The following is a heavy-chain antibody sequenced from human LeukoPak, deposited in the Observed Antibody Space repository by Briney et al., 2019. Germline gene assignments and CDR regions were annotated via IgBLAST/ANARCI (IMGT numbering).Heavy chain of an antibody. Sequence: SQTLSLTCVISGDSVSSNNAAWSWIRQSPSRGLEWLGRTYYRSKWYNDYAVSVKGRISINPDTSKKQFFLQLNSVTPEDTAVYYCARGSANAFDVWGQGTMVTVSS. J-gene: IGHJ3*01. CDR2: TYYRSKWYN. V-gene: IGHV6-1*01. CDR3: ARGSANAFDV. CDR1: GDSVSSNNAA.